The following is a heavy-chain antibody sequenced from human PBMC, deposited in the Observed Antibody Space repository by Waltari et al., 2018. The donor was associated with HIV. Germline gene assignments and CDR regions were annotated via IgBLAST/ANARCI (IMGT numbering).Heavy chain of an antibody. J-gene: IGHJ4*02. Sequence: QVQLVQSGTEVKRPGSSVKVSCRASGGTFNSYGINWVRQAPGQGLEWMGVIAPMFGTSSPAQKFPVRVAFTAVESTSTSYLELSSLTSEDTAMYYCATHAFNYVMFNGPFDYWGRGTLVTVSS. CDR3: ATHAFNYVMFNGPFDY. V-gene: IGHV1-69*12. CDR2: IAPMFGTS. D-gene: IGHD3-16*01. CDR1: GGTFNSYG.